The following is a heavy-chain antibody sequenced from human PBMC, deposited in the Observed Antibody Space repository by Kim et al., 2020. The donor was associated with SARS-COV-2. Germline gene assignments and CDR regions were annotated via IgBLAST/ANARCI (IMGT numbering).Heavy chain of an antibody. J-gene: IGHJ4*02. CDR3: ARSFWSGYGDY. Sequence: NHTPHPKSRVTISVDTSKNQFSLKLSSVTAADTAVYYCARSFWSGYGDYWGQGTLVTVSS. D-gene: IGHD3-3*01. V-gene: IGHV4-34*01.